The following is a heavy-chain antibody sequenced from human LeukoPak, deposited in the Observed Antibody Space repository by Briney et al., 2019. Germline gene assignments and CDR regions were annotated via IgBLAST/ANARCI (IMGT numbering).Heavy chain of an antibody. CDR2: ISQSART. D-gene: IGHD3-16*01. CDR3: AGVRLGNTGLSEYFEY. CDR1: SGSITNNW. Sequence: PSETLSLTCAVTSGSITNNWWTWVRQPPGKGLEWIGEISQSARTNYNPSLKSRVILSIDKSRNQFSLTMISVTAADTAVYYCAGVRLGNTGLSEYFEYWGQGTLVTVSS. V-gene: IGHV4-4*02. J-gene: IGHJ1*01.